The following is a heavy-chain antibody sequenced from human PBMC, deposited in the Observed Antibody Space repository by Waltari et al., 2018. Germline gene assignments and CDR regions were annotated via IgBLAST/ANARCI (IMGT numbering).Heavy chain of an antibody. CDR3: ARGTPPPIAVAGTRGGWFDP. D-gene: IGHD6-19*01. V-gene: IGHV4-59*01. CDR2: IYYSGST. CDR1: GGSISSYY. J-gene: IGHJ5*02. Sequence: QVQLQESGPGLVKPSETLSLTCTVSGGSISSYYWSWIRPPPGKGMEWVGYIYYSGSTNYNPSLKSRVTISVDTSKNQFSLKLSSVTAADTAVYYCARGTPPPIAVAGTRGGWFDPWGQGTLVTVSS.